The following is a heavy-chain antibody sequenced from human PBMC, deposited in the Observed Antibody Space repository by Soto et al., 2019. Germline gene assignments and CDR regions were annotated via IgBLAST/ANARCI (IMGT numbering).Heavy chain of an antibody. J-gene: IGHJ5*02. D-gene: IGHD5-12*01. CDR3: AKDVVATTKKYNWFDP. CDR1: GFTFSSYA. Sequence: GGSLRLSCAASGFTFSSYAMSWVRQAPGKGLEWVSAISGSGGSTYYADSVKGRFTISRDNSKNTLYLQMNSLRAEDTAVYYCAKDVVATTKKYNWFDPWGQGNLVTVSS. V-gene: IGHV3-23*01. CDR2: ISGSGGST.